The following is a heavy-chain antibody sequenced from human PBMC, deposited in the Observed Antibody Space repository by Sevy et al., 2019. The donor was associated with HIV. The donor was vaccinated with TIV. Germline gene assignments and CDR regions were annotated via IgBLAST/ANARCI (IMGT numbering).Heavy chain of an antibody. D-gene: IGHD5-18*01. V-gene: IGHV3-33*01. Sequence: GGYLRLSCAASGFTFRNDGMHWVRQAPGKGLEWVAVIWYDGSNKEYPDSVKGRFTISRDNSKNTLYLEMNSLRAEDTAVYYCARDPGYDYLFYYFDDWGHGTLVTVSS. CDR2: IWYDGSNK. CDR3: ARDPGYDYLFYYFDD. CDR1: GFTFRNDG. J-gene: IGHJ4*01.